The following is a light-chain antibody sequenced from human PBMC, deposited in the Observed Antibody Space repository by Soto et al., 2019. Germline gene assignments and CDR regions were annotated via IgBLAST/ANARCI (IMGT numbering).Light chain of an antibody. Sequence: DIQMTQSPSSLSASVGDRVTITCRASQSISGYLNWYQQKPGKAPKLLIYAVSSLQSGVPSRFSGSGSRTDLPPTISSLQPEDFASYYRQQSYSGRTFGQGTKVEIK. CDR2: AVS. V-gene: IGKV1-39*01. CDR1: QSISGY. CDR3: QQSYSGRT. J-gene: IGKJ1*01.